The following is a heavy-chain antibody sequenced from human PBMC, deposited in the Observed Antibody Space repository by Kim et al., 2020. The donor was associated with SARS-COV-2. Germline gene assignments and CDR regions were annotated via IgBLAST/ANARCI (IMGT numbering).Heavy chain of an antibody. CDR3: ARDGTDYDPPDY. D-gene: IGHD4-17*01. J-gene: IGHJ4*02. V-gene: IGHV3-33*01. Sequence: GGSLRLSCAASGFTFSSYGMHWVRQAPGKGLEWVAVIWYDGSNKYYADSVKGRFTISRDNSKNTLYLQMNSLRAEDTAVYYCARDGTDYDPPDYWGQGTLVTVSS. CDR1: GFTFSSYG. CDR2: IWYDGSNK.